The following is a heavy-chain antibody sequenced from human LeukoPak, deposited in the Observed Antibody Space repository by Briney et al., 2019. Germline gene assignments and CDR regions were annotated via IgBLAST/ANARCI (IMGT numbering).Heavy chain of an antibody. J-gene: IGHJ4*02. V-gene: IGHV1-46*03. CDR3: GSEQQLVFIDY. D-gene: IGHD6-13*01. Sequence: ASVKVSCKASGYTFTSYYMHWVRQAPGQGLEWMGIINPSGGSTSYAQKFQGRVTMTRDTSTSTVYMELSSLRSEDTAVYYCGSEQQLVFIDYWGQGTLVTVSS. CDR2: INPSGGST. CDR1: GYTFTSYY.